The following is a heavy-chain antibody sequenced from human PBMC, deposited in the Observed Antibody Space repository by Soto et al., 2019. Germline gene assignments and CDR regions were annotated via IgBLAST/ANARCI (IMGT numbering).Heavy chain of an antibody. CDR2: MNPNSGNT. CDR3: AREGPGGWELLDY. J-gene: IGHJ4*02. D-gene: IGHD1-26*01. CDR1: GYTFTSYD. Sequence: ASLKVSCKASGYTFTSYDINWVRQATGQGLEWMGWMNPNSGNTGYAQKFQGRVTMTRDTSISTAYMELSRLRSDDTAVYYCAREGPGGWELLDYWGQGTLVTVSS. V-gene: IGHV1-8*01.